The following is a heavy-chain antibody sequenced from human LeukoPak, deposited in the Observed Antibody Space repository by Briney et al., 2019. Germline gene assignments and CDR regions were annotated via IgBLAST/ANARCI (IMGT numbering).Heavy chain of an antibody. CDR3: ARLHLVTGIDP. CDR2: IYYSGST. Sequence: SETLSLTCTASGGSISSYYWSWIRQPPGRGLEWIGYIYYSGSTNYNPSLKSRVTISVDTSKNQFSLKLSSVTAADTAVYYCARLHLVTGIDPWGQGTPVTVSS. D-gene: IGHD2-8*02. V-gene: IGHV4-59*01. CDR1: GGSISSYY. J-gene: IGHJ5*02.